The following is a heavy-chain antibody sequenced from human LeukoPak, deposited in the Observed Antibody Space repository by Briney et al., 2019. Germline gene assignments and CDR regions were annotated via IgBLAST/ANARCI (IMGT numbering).Heavy chain of an antibody. CDR3: ARDGTSSGWSTLGY. Sequence: PGGSLRLSCAASGFTFDDYGMSWVRHAPGKGLEWVAGINWNGGSTGYADSVKGRFIISRDNANNSLYLQMNSLRADDTALYYCARDGTSSGWSTLGYWGQGNLVTVSS. CDR2: INWNGGST. J-gene: IGHJ4*02. V-gene: IGHV3-20*04. D-gene: IGHD6-19*01. CDR1: GFTFDDYG.